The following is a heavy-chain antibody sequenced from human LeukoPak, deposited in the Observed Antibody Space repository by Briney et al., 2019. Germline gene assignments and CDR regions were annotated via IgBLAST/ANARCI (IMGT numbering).Heavy chain of an antibody. CDR2: VYYNGDT. CDR3: ARSYYYGSGSHDY. CDR1: GGSFSKYY. Sequence: SETLSLTCTVSGGSFSKYYWSWIRQPPGKGLKCIGDVYYNGDTNYNPSLKSRVTISVDTSKNQFSLKLRSVTAADTAVYYCARSYYYGSGSHDYWGQGTLVTVSS. J-gene: IGHJ4*02. D-gene: IGHD3-10*01. V-gene: IGHV4-59*01.